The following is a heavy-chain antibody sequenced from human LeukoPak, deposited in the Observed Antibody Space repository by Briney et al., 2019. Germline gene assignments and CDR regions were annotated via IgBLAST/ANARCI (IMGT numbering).Heavy chain of an antibody. J-gene: IGHJ4*02. Sequence: ASVKVSCKASGYTFTSYDINWVRQATGQGLEWMAWINPTSGATNFAQKFQGRVTLTTDTSINTVFMEMTEVTSDDTAVYYCARDRGNNWWGGSDYWGQGTLFTVSS. CDR1: GYTFTSYD. CDR3: ARDRGNNWWGGSDY. CDR2: INPTSGAT. D-gene: IGHD5-24*01. V-gene: IGHV1-2*02.